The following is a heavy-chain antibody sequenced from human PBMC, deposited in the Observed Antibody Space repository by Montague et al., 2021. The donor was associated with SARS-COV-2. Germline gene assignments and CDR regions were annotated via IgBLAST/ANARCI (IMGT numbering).Heavy chain of an antibody. J-gene: IGHJ4*02. D-gene: IGHD1-26*01. CDR3: ARVFATVGAMDRNDY. Sequence: SLRLSCAASGFSFSSYEMNWVRQAPGKRLEWVSYISSSGSTIYYADSVKGRFTISRDNAKNSLYLQMNSLRAEDTAVYYCARVFATVGAMDRNDYWGQGTLVTVSS. CDR2: ISSSGSTI. CDR1: GFSFSSYE. V-gene: IGHV3-48*03.